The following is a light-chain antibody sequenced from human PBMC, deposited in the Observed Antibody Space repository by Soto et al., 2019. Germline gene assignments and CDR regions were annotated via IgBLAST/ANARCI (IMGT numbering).Light chain of an antibody. Sequence: DIQMTQSPSTLSASIGERIIITCRASQSINTWLAWYQQKPGEAPKLLIYDGSTLARGVPSRFSGSGSETEFTLTISRLQPDDFATFYCQQYQTYSRTFGQGTKVEV. CDR3: QQYQTYSRT. CDR2: DGS. CDR1: QSINTW. V-gene: IGKV1-5*03. J-gene: IGKJ1*01.